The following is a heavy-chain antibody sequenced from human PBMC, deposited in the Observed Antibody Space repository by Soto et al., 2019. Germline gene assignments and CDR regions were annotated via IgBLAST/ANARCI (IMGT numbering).Heavy chain of an antibody. CDR3: ARHPRGDYEGYFQH. Sequence: SETLSLTCTVSGGSISSYYWSWIRQPPGKGLEWIGYIYYSGSTNYNPSLKSPVTLSVDTSKNQFSLKLSSVTAADTAVYYCARHPRGDYEGYFQHWGQGTLVTVSS. CDR1: GGSISSYY. J-gene: IGHJ1*01. D-gene: IGHD4-17*01. CDR2: IYYSGST. V-gene: IGHV4-59*08.